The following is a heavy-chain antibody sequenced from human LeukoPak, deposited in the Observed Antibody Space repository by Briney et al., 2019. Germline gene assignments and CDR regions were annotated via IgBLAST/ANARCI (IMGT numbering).Heavy chain of an antibody. CDR2: MNPNSGNT. CDR1: GYAFTSYD. CDR3: ASWGAYYDFWSGYFRFDP. Sequence: GASVQVSFKASGYAFTSYDINWVRRATGQGGGWMGWMNPNSGNTGYAQKFQGRVTMTRNTSISTAYMELSSLRSEDTAVYYCASWGAYYDFWSGYFRFDPWGQGTLVTVSS. V-gene: IGHV1-8*01. J-gene: IGHJ5*02. D-gene: IGHD3-3*01.